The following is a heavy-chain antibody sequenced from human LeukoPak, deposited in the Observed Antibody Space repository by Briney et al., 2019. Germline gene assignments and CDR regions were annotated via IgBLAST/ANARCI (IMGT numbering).Heavy chain of an antibody. D-gene: IGHD5/OR15-5a*01. CDR1: GFTFSSYG. CDR3: ARAYIGSFDY. CDR2: ISYDGSNK. V-gene: IGHV3-30*03. J-gene: IGHJ4*02. Sequence: GRSLRLSCAASGFTFSSYGMHWVRQAPGKGLEWVAVISYDGSNKYYADSVKGRFTISRDNSKNTLYLQMSSLRAEDTAVYYCARAYIGSFDYWGQGTLVTVSS.